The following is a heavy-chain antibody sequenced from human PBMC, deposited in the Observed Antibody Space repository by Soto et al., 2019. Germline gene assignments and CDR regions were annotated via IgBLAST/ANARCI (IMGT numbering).Heavy chain of an antibody. D-gene: IGHD5-12*01. Sequence: QVQLVQSGAEVKKPGSSVRVSCKASGGTFTNYTIGWVRQAPGQGLEWMGRNIPILNRAQYAQKFQGRVTITVDKSTSTAYMDLNSLRSEDTAIYFCARDGYSGHDYGDWGQGTLVTVSS. CDR1: GGTFTNYT. CDR2: NIPILNRA. V-gene: IGHV1-69*08. CDR3: ARDGYSGHDYGD. J-gene: IGHJ4*02.